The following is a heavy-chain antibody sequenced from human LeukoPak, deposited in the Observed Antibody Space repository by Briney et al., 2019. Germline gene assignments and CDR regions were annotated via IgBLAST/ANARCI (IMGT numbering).Heavy chain of an antibody. V-gene: IGHV3-21*01. D-gene: IGHD4-17*01. J-gene: IGHJ4*02. CDR1: GFTFSSYS. CDR3: ARDDYGDYVHFDY. CDR2: ISSSSRNK. Sequence: PGGSLRLSCAASGFTFSSYSMNRLRQAPGQGLEWVSSISSSSRNKSYADSVKGRFTISRDNAKNTLYLQMNSLRVEDTAVYYCARDDYGDYVHFDYWGQGTLVTVSS.